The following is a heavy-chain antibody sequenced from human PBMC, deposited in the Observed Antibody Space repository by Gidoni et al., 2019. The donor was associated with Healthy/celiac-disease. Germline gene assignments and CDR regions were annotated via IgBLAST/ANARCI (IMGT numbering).Heavy chain of an antibody. J-gene: IGHJ1*01. CDR1: GITLSSYG. CDR3: ARVPTTVSTEYFQH. V-gene: IGHV3-33*01. CDR2: IWCDGSNK. Sequence: QVQLVESGGGVVQPGRYLRLSCAASGITLSSYGMHWVRQAPGKGLVWVAFIWCDGSNKYYADSVKGRFTISRDSSKNTLYLQMNSLSAEDTAVYYCARVPTTVSTEYFQHWGQGTLVTVSS. D-gene: IGHD4-17*01.